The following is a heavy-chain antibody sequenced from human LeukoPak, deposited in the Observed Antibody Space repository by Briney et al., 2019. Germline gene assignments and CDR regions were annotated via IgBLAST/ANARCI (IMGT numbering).Heavy chain of an antibody. V-gene: IGHV3-48*01. Sequence: GGSLRLSCAASGFTFSNYSMNWVRQAPGKGLEWVSYVRSSSTIYYADSVKGRFTISRDNAKNSLYLQMNSLRAEDTAVNYCARAKRNGFDIWGQGTMVTVSS. CDR1: GFTFSNYS. J-gene: IGHJ3*02. CDR3: ARAKRNGFDI. CDR2: VRSSSTI.